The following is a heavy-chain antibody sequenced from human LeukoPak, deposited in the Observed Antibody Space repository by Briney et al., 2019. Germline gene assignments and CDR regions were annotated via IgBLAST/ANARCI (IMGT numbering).Heavy chain of an antibody. D-gene: IGHD6-13*01. V-gene: IGHV4-61*02. CDR2: IYISGST. Sequence: PSQTLSLTCTASGGSISSGSYYWSWIRQPAGKGLEWIGRIYISGSTNYSPSLKSRVTISVDTSKNQFSLKLSSVTAADTAVYYCVRGPTYSSSCQIWGQGTMVTVSS. CDR1: GGSISSGSYY. CDR3: VRGPTYSSSCQI. J-gene: IGHJ3*02.